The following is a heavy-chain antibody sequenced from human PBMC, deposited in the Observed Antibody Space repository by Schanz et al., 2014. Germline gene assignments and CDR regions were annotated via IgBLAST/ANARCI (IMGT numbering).Heavy chain of an antibody. J-gene: IGHJ6*02. CDR2: ISYDGRSK. Sequence: QVQLVDSGGGVVQPGRSLRLSCAASGFKFSIYAMHWVRQAPGKGLEWVAVISYDGRSKDYADSVKGRFTISRDNSKNTVFLQMNSLRVEDTAIYYCAKIWKAHHLTGRPGWSDGMDVWGQGTTV. CDR1: GFKFSIYA. V-gene: IGHV3-30-3*02. D-gene: IGHD3-3*01. CDR3: AKIWKAHHLTGRPGWSDGMDV.